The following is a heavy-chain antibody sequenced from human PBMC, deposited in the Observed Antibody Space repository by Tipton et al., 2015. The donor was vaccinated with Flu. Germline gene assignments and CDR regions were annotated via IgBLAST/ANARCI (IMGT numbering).Heavy chain of an antibody. Sequence: TLSLTCTVSGYSISSGYYWGWIRQPAGRGLEWIGRIYTSGSTNYNPSLKSRVTMSVDTSKNQFSLKLSSVTAADTAVYYCARVGGYSYGPVDPWGQGTLVTVSS. V-gene: IGHV4-61*02. CDR1: GYSISSGYY. CDR3: ARVGGYSYGPVDP. J-gene: IGHJ5*02. D-gene: IGHD5-18*01. CDR2: IYTSGST.